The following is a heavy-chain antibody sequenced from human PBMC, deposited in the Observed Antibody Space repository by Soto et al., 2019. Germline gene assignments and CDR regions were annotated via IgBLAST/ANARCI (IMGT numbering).Heavy chain of an antibody. J-gene: IGHJ6*02. D-gene: IGHD1-26*01. Sequence: EVQLVESGGGLVKPGGTLRLSCAASGFTFSNACMSWVRQAPGKGLEWVGRIQSKTDGGTTDYAAPVKGRFTISRDDSKNTLYLQMNSLKTEDTAVYYGTTGQWELLHGMDVWGQGTTVTVSS. V-gene: IGHV3-15*01. CDR3: TTGQWELLHGMDV. CDR1: GFTFSNAC. CDR2: IQSKTDGGTT.